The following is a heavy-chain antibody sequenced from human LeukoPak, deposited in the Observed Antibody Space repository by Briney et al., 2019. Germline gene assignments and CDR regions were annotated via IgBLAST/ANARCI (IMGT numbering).Heavy chain of an antibody. CDR2: ISSSSSYV. CDR1: GFTFSSYS. V-gene: IGHV3-21*01. CDR3: AKDSDRYDFWSGYPYYFDY. D-gene: IGHD3-3*01. J-gene: IGHJ4*02. Sequence: GGSLRLSCAASGFTFSSYSMNWVRQAPGKGLEWVSSISSSSSYVYYADSVKGRFTISRDNAKNTLYLQMNSLRAEDTAVYYCAKDSDRYDFWSGYPYYFDYWGQGTLVTVSS.